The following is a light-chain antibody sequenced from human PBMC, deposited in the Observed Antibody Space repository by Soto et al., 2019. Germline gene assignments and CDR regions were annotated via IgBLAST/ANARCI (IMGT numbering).Light chain of an antibody. J-gene: IGLJ1*01. CDR1: SSNIGAGYD. V-gene: IGLV1-40*01. CDR2: GST. CDR3: QSYDSSLGGNYV. Sequence: QSVLSQPPSVSGAPGQRVTISCTGSSSNIGAGYDAHWFQQVPGTAPKLLIYGSTNRPSGVPDRFSGSKSGTSASLAITGLQAEDEADYYCQSYDSSLGGNYVFGTGTKGTAL.